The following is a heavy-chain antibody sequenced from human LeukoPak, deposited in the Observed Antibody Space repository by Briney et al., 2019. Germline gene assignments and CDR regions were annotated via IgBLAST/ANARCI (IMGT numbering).Heavy chain of an antibody. V-gene: IGHV3-7*01. D-gene: IGHD2-2*01. J-gene: IGHJ5*02. CDR1: GFTFSSYW. Sequence: PGGSLRLSCAASGFTFSSYWMSWVRQAPGKGLEWVANIKQDGSEKDYVDSVKGRFTISRDNAKSSLYLQMNSLRAEDTAVYYCARDDCSSISCYHNWFDPWGEGTLVTVSS. CDR2: IKQDGSEK. CDR3: ARDDCSSISCYHNWFDP.